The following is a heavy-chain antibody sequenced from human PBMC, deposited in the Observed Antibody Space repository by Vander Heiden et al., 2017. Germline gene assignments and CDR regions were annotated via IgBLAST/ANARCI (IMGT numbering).Heavy chain of an antibody. CDR2: IYYSGST. J-gene: IGHJ6*02. CDR1: GGSIRRGGYY. V-gene: IGHV4-31*03. D-gene: IGHD3-10*01. Sequence: QVQLQESGPGLVKPSQTLSLTCPVSGGSIRRGGYYWSWIRQHPGKGLEWIGYIYYSGSTYYNPSLKSRVTISVDTSKNQFSLKLSSVTAADTAVYYCARESTMVRGVINGMDVWGQGTTVTVSS. CDR3: ARESTMVRGVINGMDV.